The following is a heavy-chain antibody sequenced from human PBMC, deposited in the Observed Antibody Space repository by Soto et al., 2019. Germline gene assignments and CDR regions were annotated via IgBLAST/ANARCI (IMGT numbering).Heavy chain of an antibody. J-gene: IGHJ4*02. D-gene: IGHD1-1*01. V-gene: IGHV1-46*01. Sequence: QVQLVQSGAEVKKPGASEKVSCKASGYTFTSYYMHWVRQAPGQGLGWMGIINPSGGSTSYAQKFQGRXXMXRXXSTSTVYMELSSLRSEDTAVYSCARVRSNDGSSDYWGQGALVTVSS. CDR2: INPSGGST. CDR1: GYTFTSYY. CDR3: ARVRSNDGSSDY.